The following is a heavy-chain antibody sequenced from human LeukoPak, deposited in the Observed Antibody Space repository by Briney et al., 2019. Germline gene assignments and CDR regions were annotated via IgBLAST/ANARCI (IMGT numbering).Heavy chain of an antibody. V-gene: IGHV3-23*01. J-gene: IGHJ4*02. CDR3: AKDRTPYSSGWYFDY. Sequence: GGSLRLSCAASGFTFSSYAMSWVCLAPGKGLEWVSAISGSGGSTYYADSVKGRFTISRDNSKNTLYLQMNSLRAEDTAVYYCAKDRTPYSSGWYFDYWGQGTLVTVSS. CDR2: ISGSGGST. D-gene: IGHD6-19*01. CDR1: GFTFSSYA.